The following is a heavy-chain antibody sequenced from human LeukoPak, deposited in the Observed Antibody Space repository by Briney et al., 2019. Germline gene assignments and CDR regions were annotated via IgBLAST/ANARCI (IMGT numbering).Heavy chain of an antibody. J-gene: IGHJ4*02. CDR1: GFTFSSYE. V-gene: IGHV3-48*03. D-gene: IGHD2-21*02. CDR3: AKDMGGGRGELLFGYFDY. CDR2: ISSSGSTI. Sequence: PGGSLRLSCAASGFTFSSYEMNWVRQAPGKGLEWVSYISSSGSTIYYADSVKGRFTISRDNAKNSLYLQMNSLRAEDTALYYCAKDMGGGRGELLFGYFDYWGQGTLVTVSS.